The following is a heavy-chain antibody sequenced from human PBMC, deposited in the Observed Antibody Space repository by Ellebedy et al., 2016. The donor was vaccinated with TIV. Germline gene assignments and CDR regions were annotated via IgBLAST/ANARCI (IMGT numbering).Heavy chain of an antibody. CDR3: ARAPRIAAEFDY. D-gene: IGHD6-13*01. CDR2: ISYSGST. Sequence: SETLSLXXTVSGGSISSSTYSWGWIRPPPGKGLEWIGTISYSGSTYYIPSLRSRVTISVDTSNNQFSLKLSSVTAADTAVYYCARAPRIAAEFDYWGQGTLVSVSS. CDR1: GGSISSSTYS. J-gene: IGHJ4*02. V-gene: IGHV4-39*07.